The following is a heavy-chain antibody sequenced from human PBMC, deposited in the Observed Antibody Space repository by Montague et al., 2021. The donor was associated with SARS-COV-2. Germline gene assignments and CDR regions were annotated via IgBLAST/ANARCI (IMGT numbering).Heavy chain of an antibody. CDR3: AREPESTITIFGVVSRYGMDV. J-gene: IGHJ6*02. D-gene: IGHD3-3*01. V-gene: IGHV4-31*03. Sequence: TLSLTCTVSGGSISSGGYYWSWIRQHPGKGLEWIGYIYYSGSTYYNPSLKSRVTISVDTSKNQFFLKLSSVTAADTAVYYCAREPESTITIFGVVSRYGMDVWGQGTTVTVSS. CDR2: IYYSGST. CDR1: GGSISSGGYY.